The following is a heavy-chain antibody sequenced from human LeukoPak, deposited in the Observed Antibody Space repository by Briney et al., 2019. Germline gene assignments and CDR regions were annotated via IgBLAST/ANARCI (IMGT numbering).Heavy chain of an antibody. V-gene: IGHV1-8*01. CDR1: GYTFTSYD. D-gene: IGHD3-22*01. CDR2: MNPNSGNT. CDR3: ARANSSGYYFLDY. Sequence: ASVKVSCKASGYTFTSYDINWVRQATGQGLEWMGWMNPNSGNTGYAQKFQGRVTMTRNTSISTAYVELSSLRSEDTAVYYCARANSSGYYFLDYWGQGTLVTVSS. J-gene: IGHJ4*02.